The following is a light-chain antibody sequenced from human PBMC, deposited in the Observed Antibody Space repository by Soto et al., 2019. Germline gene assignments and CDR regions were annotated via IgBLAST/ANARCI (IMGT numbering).Light chain of an antibody. V-gene: IGKV3-20*01. CDR1: QSVSGRY. CDR3: QQYGNSPYT. CDR2: GAS. Sequence: EIVLTQSPGTLSLSPGERATLSCRASQSVSGRYLSWYRQKPGQAPRLPIYGASSRATGIPDRFSGSGSGTVFTLTISRLEPEDFAVYYCQQYGNSPYTFGQGTKLEIK. J-gene: IGKJ2*01.